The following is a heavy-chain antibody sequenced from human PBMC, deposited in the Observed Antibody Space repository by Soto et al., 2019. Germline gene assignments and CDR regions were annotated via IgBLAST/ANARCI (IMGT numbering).Heavy chain of an antibody. CDR2: ISGSGGST. CDR1: GFTFSSYA. CDR3: AKSFSEYSSSYYFDY. D-gene: IGHD6-6*01. V-gene: IGHV3-23*01. J-gene: IGHJ4*02. Sequence: GGSLRLSCAASGFTFSSYAMSWVRQAPGKGLEWVSAISGSGGSTYYADSVKGRFTISRDNSKNTLYLQMNSLRAEDTAVYYCAKSFSEYSSSYYFDYWGQGTLVTVSS.